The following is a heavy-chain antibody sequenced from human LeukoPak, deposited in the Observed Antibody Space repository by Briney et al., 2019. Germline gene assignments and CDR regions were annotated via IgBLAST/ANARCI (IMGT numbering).Heavy chain of an antibody. V-gene: IGHV4-59*02. CDR1: NASVSRHY. D-gene: IGHD3-10*01. CDR2: VYNSGST. CDR3: ARDVSGRNAFDI. J-gene: IGHJ3*02. Sequence: SETLSLTCTVANASVSRHYWNWIRQPPGKGLEWIGYVYNSGSTNYNPSLKSRLTISLDTPKNQFSLNLNSVTAADSALYYCARDVSGRNAFDIWGQGTMVTVSS.